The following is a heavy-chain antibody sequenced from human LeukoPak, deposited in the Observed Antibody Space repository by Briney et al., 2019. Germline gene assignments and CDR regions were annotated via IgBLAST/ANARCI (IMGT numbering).Heavy chain of an antibody. CDR3: ARGKLIRFLEWLWSYYYYGMDV. J-gene: IGHJ6*02. CDR2: IYYSGST. CDR1: GGSISSGGYY. Sequence: SQTLSLTCTVSGGSISSGGYYWSWIRQHPGKGLEWIGYIYYSGSTYYNPSLKSRVTISVDTSKNQFSLKLSSVTAADTAVYYCARGKLIRFLEWLWSYYYYGMDVWGQGTTVTVSS. V-gene: IGHV4-31*03. D-gene: IGHD3-3*01.